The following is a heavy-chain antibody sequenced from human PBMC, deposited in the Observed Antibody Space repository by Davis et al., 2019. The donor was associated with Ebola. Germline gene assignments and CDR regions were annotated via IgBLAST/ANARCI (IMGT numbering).Heavy chain of an antibody. CDR3: ARDRQWLDYGMDV. CDR1: GFTFSSCW. J-gene: IGHJ6*02. V-gene: IGHV3-74*01. CDR2: INSDGSST. D-gene: IGHD6-19*01. Sequence: PGGSLRLSCAASGFTFSSCWMHWVRQAPGKGLVWVSRINSDGSSTSYADSVKGRFTISRDNAKNTLYLQMNSLRAEDTAVYYCARDRQWLDYGMDVWGQGTTVTVSS.